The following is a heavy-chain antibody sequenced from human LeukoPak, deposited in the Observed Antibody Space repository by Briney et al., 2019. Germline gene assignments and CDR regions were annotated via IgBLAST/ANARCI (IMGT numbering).Heavy chain of an antibody. Sequence: GRSLRLSCAASGFTFDDYAMHWVRQAPGKGLEWVSGISWNSGSIGYADSVKGRFTISRDNAKNSLYLQMNSLRAEDTALYYCAACSGGSCYIVYWGQGTLVTVSS. CDR1: GFTFDDYA. CDR3: AACSGGSCYIVY. D-gene: IGHD2-15*01. J-gene: IGHJ4*02. V-gene: IGHV3-9*01. CDR2: ISWNSGSI.